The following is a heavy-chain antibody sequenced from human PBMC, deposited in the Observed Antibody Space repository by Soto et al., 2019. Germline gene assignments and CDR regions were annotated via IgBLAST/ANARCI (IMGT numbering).Heavy chain of an antibody. CDR1: GGSISSGGYY. V-gene: IGHV4-31*03. CDR3: ASWNYGILNAFDI. J-gene: IGHJ3*02. Sequence: SETLSLTCTVSGGSISSGGYYWSWIRQHPGKGLEWIGYIYNSGSTYYNPSLQSRVTISVDTSKNHFSLKLSSVTAADTAVYYCASWNYGILNAFDIWGQGTMVTVS. D-gene: IGHD1-7*01. CDR2: IYNSGST.